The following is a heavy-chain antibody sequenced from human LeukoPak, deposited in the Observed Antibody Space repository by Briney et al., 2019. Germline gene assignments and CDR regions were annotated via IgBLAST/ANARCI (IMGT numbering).Heavy chain of an antibody. D-gene: IGHD6-13*01. Sequence: GGSLRLSCAASGFTFSSYAMSWVRQAPGKGLEWVSAISGSGGRTYYADSVKGRFTISRHNSKNTLYLQMNSLRADDTAVYYCAKDQSGIAAAGTFDYWGQGTLVTVSS. CDR2: ISGSGGRT. CDR3: AKDQSGIAAAGTFDY. CDR1: GFTFSSYA. J-gene: IGHJ4*02. V-gene: IGHV3-23*01.